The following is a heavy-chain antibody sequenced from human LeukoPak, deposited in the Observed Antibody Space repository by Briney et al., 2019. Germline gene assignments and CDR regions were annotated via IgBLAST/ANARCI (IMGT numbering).Heavy chain of an antibody. Sequence: QPGGSLTLSCIASGFTFNSYAMSWVRQVPGKGLEWVSAISGSGVKPYYADSVRGRFTISRDNSKNTLYLQMNSLRAEDTAVYYCAKGTTYYDSSGATFDYWGQGTLVTVSS. D-gene: IGHD3-22*01. CDR3: AKGTTYYDSSGATFDY. J-gene: IGHJ4*02. CDR2: ISGSGVKP. V-gene: IGHV3-23*01. CDR1: GFTFNSYA.